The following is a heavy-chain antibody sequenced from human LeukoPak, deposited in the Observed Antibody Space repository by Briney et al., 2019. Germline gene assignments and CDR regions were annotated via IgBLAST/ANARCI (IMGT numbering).Heavy chain of an antibody. D-gene: IGHD3-10*01. Sequence: ASVKVSCKASGGTFSSYAISWVRQAPGQGLEWMGGIIPIFGTANYAQEFQGRVTITADKSTSTAYMELSSLRSEDTAVYYCARDPLDGSGSYFGYWGQGTLVTVSS. V-gene: IGHV1-69*06. J-gene: IGHJ4*02. CDR3: ARDPLDGSGSYFGY. CDR1: GGTFSSYA. CDR2: IIPIFGTA.